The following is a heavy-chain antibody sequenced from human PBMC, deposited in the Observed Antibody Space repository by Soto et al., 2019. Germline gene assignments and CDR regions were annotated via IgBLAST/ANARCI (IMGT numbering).Heavy chain of an antibody. D-gene: IGHD3-22*01. CDR3: ARGRLEYYYYDSSVYY. CDR2: INHSGST. V-gene: IGHV4-4*02. Sequence: ETLSLTCTVSGSSISTSNWWSWVRQPPGKGLEWIGEINHSGSTNYNPSLKSRVTISVDTSKNQFSLKLSSVTAADTAVYYCARGRLEYYYYDSSVYYWGQGTLVTVSS. J-gene: IGHJ4*02. CDR1: GSSISTSNW.